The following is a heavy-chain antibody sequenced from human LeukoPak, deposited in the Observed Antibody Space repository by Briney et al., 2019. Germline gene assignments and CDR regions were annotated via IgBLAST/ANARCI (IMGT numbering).Heavy chain of an antibody. D-gene: IGHD3-10*01. CDR3: ARDITMVRGAPFDY. CDR2: INPNSGGT. CDR1: GYTFTGYY. Sequence: ASVKVSCKASGYTFTGYYMHWVRQAPGQGLEWMGWINPNSGGTNYAQKFQGRVTMTRDTSISTAYMELSRLRPDDTAVYYCARDITMVRGAPFDYWGQGTLVTVSS. V-gene: IGHV1-2*02. J-gene: IGHJ4*02.